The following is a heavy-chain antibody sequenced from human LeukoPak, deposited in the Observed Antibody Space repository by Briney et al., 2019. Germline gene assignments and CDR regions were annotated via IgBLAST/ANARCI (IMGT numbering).Heavy chain of an antibody. CDR3: ASGHLIAAAGKFDY. D-gene: IGHD6-13*01. CDR1: GYTFTGYY. CDR2: INPNSGGT. V-gene: IGHV1-2*02. Sequence: ASVKISCTASGYTFTGYYMHWVRQAPGQGLVWVGWINPNSGGTNYAQKFQGRVTMTRDTSISTAYMELSRLRSDDTAVYYCASGHLIAAAGKFDYWGQGTLVTVSS. J-gene: IGHJ4*02.